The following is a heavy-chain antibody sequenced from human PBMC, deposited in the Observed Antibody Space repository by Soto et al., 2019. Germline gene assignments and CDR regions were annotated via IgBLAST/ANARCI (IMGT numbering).Heavy chain of an antibody. CDR2: IYHSGST. J-gene: IGHJ4*02. Sequence: SETLSLTCAVSGGSISSGGYSWSWIRQPPGKGLEWIGYIYHSGSTYYNPSLKSRATISVDRSKNQFSLKLSSVTAADTAVYYCASSLSIAAAGILPFDYWGQGTLVTVSS. CDR3: ASSLSIAAAGILPFDY. D-gene: IGHD6-13*01. CDR1: GGSISSGGYS. V-gene: IGHV4-30-2*01.